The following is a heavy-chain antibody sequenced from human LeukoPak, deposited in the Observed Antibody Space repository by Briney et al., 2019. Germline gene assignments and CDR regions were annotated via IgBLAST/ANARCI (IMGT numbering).Heavy chain of an antibody. V-gene: IGHV3-7*01. D-gene: IGHD2-21*01. J-gene: IGHJ3*02. Sequence: GGSLRLSCAASEFTFSTFWMSWVRQAPGKGLEWVANIKADGSVKHYVDSMEGRFSISRDNARSPLYLQMNSLRAEDTAVYYCVRDSDYQRNSGGRYAHYDALDIWGHGTMVTVSS. CDR3: VRDSDYQRNSGGRYAHYDALDI. CDR1: EFTFSTFW. CDR2: IKADGSVK.